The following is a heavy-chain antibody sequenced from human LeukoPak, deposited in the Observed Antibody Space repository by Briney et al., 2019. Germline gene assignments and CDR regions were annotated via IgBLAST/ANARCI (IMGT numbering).Heavy chain of an antibody. J-gene: IGHJ4*02. D-gene: IGHD1-26*01. CDR3: ARVRSGYSGSEIDY. CDR1: GFTFSSYA. V-gene: IGHV3-23*01. Sequence: GGSLRLSCAASGFTFSSYAMSWVRQAPGKVLECVSALSYTGGSKYYADSVQGRFTISRDNSKNTLYMQMDSLRAEDTAVYYCARVRSGYSGSEIDYWGQGTLVSVSS. CDR2: LSYTGGSK.